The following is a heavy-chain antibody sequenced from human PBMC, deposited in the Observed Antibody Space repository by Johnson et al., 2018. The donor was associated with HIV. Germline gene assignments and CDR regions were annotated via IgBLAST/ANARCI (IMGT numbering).Heavy chain of an antibody. D-gene: IGHD1-26*01. Sequence: VQLVESGGGLIQPGGSLRLSCAASGFTVSSNYMSWVRQAPGKGLEWVSLISSGGSTYYADSVKGRFTISRDTSKNTLYLQINSLRAEDTAVYYCAREMGREDDAFDIWGQGTMVTVSS. CDR2: ISSGGST. V-gene: IGHV3-53*01. J-gene: IGHJ3*02. CDR1: GFTVSSNY. CDR3: AREMGREDDAFDI.